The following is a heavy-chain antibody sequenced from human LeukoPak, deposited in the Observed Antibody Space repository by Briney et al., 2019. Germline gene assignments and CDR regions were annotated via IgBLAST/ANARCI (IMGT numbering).Heavy chain of an antibody. J-gene: IGHJ4*02. V-gene: IGHV3-23*01. Sequence: GGSLRLSCAASGFTFSSYTMSWVRQAPGKGLEWVSGLSGSGITTYYADSVKGRFTISRDNSKNALYLQMNSLRAEDTAVYYCAKGEYSGGWSSLDYWGQGTLVTVSS. D-gene: IGHD6-19*01. CDR2: LSGSGITT. CDR1: GFTFSSYT. CDR3: AKGEYSGGWSSLDY.